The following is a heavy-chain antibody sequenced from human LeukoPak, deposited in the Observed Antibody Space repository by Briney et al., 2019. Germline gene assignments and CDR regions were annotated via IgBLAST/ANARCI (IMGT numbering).Heavy chain of an antibody. Sequence: GGPLRLSCAASGFTFSDYYMSWIRQAPGKGLEWVSYISSSGSTIYYADSVKGRFTISRDNAKNSLYLQMNSLGAEDTAVYYCATPSVSDAFDIWGQGTMVTVSS. V-gene: IGHV3-11*01. CDR1: GFTFSDYY. CDR3: ATPSVSDAFDI. CDR2: ISSSGSTI. J-gene: IGHJ3*02.